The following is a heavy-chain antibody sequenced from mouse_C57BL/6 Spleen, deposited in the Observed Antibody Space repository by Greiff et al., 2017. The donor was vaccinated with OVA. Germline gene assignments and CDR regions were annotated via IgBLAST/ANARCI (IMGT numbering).Heavy chain of an antibody. D-gene: IGHD4-1*01. CDR1: GFTFSDYY. V-gene: IGHV5-16*01. J-gene: IGHJ1*03. CDR3: ARSTGTYFDV. CDR2: INYDGSST. Sequence: EVQLVESAGGLVQPGSSMKLSCTASGFTFSDYYMAWVRQVPEKGLEWVANINYDGSSTYYLDSLKSRFIISRDNAKNILYLQMSSLKSEDTATYYCARSTGTYFDVWGTGTTVTVSS.